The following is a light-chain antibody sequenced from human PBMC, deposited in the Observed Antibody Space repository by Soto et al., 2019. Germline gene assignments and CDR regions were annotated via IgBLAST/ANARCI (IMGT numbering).Light chain of an antibody. V-gene: IGLV2-14*01. CDR3: ISFTRSSTYV. Sequence: QSALTQPASVSGSPGQSITISCTGTSSDVGAYNFVSWYQQYPGKAPKVMIYEVNNRPSGVSNRFSGSKSGNTASLTISGLQAEDEADYYCISFTRSSTYVFGSGTKLTVL. CDR1: SSDVGAYNF. CDR2: EVN. J-gene: IGLJ1*01.